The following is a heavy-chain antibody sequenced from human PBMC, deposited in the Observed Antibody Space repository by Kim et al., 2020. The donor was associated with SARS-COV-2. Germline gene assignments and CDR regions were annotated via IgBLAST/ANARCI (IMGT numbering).Heavy chain of an antibody. CDR2: IYSSGST. J-gene: IGHJ4*02. Sequence: SETLSLTCNVSGGSISSYYWSWIRQPPGKGLEWIGYIYSSGSTNYNPSLKSRVTISVDKSRTQFSLKLNSVTAADTAVYYCARAAASIAARTGFDYWGQG. CDR3: ARAAASIAARTGFDY. V-gene: IGHV4-59*13. D-gene: IGHD6-6*01. CDR1: GGSISSYY.